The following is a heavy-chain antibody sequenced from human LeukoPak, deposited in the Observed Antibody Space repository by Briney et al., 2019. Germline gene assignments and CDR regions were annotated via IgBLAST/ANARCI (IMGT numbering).Heavy chain of an antibody. CDR3: ARDFFTYYYDRSGYGY. V-gene: IGHV3-21*01. Sequence: GSLRLSCAASGFTFSSYSMNWVRQAPGKGLEWVSSISSSSSYIYYADSVKGRFTISRDNAKNSLYLQMNSLRAEDTAVYYCARDFFTYYYDRSGYGYWGQGTLVTVSS. D-gene: IGHD3-22*01. CDR1: GFTFSSYS. CDR2: ISSSSSYI. J-gene: IGHJ4*02.